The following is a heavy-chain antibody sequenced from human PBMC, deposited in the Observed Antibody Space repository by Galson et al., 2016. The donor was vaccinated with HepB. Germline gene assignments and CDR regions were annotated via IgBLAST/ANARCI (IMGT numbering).Heavy chain of an antibody. V-gene: IGHV4-4*02. Sequence: SETLSLTCAVSGGSISSSNWWSWVRQPPGKGLEWIGEIYHSGSTNYNPSLKSRVTISVDKSKNQFSLKLSSVTAADTAVYDCASYSSGWYEENYYYGMDVWGQGTTVTVSS. CDR1: GGSISSSNW. CDR2: IYHSGST. CDR3: ASYSSGWYEENYYYGMDV. J-gene: IGHJ6*02. D-gene: IGHD6-19*01.